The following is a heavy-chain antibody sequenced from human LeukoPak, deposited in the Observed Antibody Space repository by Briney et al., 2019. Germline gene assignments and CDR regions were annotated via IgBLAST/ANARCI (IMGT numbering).Heavy chain of an antibody. CDR1: GGTLNSYV. Sequence: ASVKVSCKASGGTLNSYVISWVRQAPGQGLEWMGGIIPISGTTNYAQKFQGRVTITADKSTSTAYMELSSLRSEDTAVYYCARSSGGATNYYYYYYMDVWGKGTTVTVSS. V-gene: IGHV1-69*06. J-gene: IGHJ6*03. CDR3: ARSSGGATNYYYYYYMDV. CDR2: IIPISGTT. D-gene: IGHD1-26*01.